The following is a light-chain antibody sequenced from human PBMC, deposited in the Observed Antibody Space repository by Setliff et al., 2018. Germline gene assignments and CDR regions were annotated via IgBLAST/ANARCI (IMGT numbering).Light chain of an antibody. Sequence: QSALPQPASVSGSPGQSITISCSGTSSDVGSYDLVSWYQQHPGKAPKLIIYGVSDRPSGVSSRFSGSKSGNTAYLTISGLQTEDEAEYYCNAYASDTTYVFGSGTKVTV. CDR1: SSDVGSYDL. V-gene: IGLV2-14*03. CDR3: NAYASDTTYV. CDR2: GVS. J-gene: IGLJ1*01.